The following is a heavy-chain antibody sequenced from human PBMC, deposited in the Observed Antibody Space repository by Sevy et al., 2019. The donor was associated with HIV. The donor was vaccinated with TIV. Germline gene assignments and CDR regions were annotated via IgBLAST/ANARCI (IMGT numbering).Heavy chain of an antibody. J-gene: IGHJ4*02. Sequence: GGSLRLSCAASGFTFSSYRMTWVRQAPGKGLEWFSCISSTSAYINYADSAKGRCTTSRDNAKNLLYLQMDSLRAEDTAVYYCARAVLEISTWRSDYWGQGTLVTVSS. CDR3: ARAVLEISTWRSDY. CDR1: GFTFSSYR. V-gene: IGHV3-21*01. D-gene: IGHD1-1*01. CDR2: ISSTSAYI.